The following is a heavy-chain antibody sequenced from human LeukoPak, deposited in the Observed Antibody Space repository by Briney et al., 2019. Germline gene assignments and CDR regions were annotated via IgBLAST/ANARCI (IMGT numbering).Heavy chain of an antibody. CDR2: TYTSGST. CDR1: GGSISSYY. V-gene: IGHV4-4*07. Sequence: SETLSLTCTVSGGSISSYYWSWIRQPAGKGLEWIGRTYTSGSTNYNPSLKSRVTMSVDTSKNQFSLKLSSVTAADTAVYYCARDAYALEWLLVKDYYGMDVWGQGTTVTVSS. D-gene: IGHD3-3*01. J-gene: IGHJ6*02. CDR3: ARDAYALEWLLVKDYYGMDV.